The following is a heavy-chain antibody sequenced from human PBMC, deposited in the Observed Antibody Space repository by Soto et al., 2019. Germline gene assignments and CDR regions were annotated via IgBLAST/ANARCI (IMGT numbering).Heavy chain of an antibody. Sequence: QITLKESGPTLVKPTQTLTLTCTFSGFSLNTNAVGVAWIRQPPGKALEWLALLYWDDDKRYSPSLKSRLTNTTEASKNQVVLTMTNMDPEDTATYYCAHRRVRDSSGENFDSWGQGTLVTVSS. V-gene: IGHV2-5*02. D-gene: IGHD6-19*01. CDR1: GFSLNTNAVG. J-gene: IGHJ4*02. CDR2: LYWDDDK. CDR3: AHRRVRDSSGENFDS.